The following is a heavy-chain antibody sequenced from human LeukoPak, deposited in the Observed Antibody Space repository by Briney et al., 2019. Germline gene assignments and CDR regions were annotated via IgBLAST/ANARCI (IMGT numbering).Heavy chain of an antibody. CDR3: AKGSFYDSSGYYDY. J-gene: IGHJ4*02. Sequence: PGGSLRLSCAASGFTFDDYAMHWVRQAPGKGLEWVSGISWSSGSIGYADSVKGRFTISRDNAKNSLYLQMNSLRAEDTALYYCAKGSFYDSSGYYDYWGQGTLVTVSS. D-gene: IGHD3-22*01. CDR2: ISWSSGSI. V-gene: IGHV3-9*01. CDR1: GFTFDDYA.